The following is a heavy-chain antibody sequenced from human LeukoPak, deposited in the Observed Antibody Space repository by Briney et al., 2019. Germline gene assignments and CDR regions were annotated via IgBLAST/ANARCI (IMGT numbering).Heavy chain of an antibody. CDR3: ARADMVRGKPYYFDY. V-gene: IGHV4-59*12. D-gene: IGHD3-10*01. Sequence: SETLSLTCTVSGGSISSYYWSWIRQPPGKGLEWIGYIYYSGSTNYNPSLKSRVTISVDTSKDRFSLKLSSVTAADTAVYYCARADMVRGKPYYFDYWGQGTLVTVSS. J-gene: IGHJ4*02. CDR1: GGSISSYY. CDR2: IYYSGST.